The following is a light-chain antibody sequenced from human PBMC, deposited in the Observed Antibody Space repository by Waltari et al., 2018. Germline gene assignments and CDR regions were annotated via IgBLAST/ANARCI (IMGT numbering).Light chain of an antibody. V-gene: IGLV1-47*01. CDR2: RKN. CDR1: TSQIGNMY. CDR3: AAWDDSLSVVV. J-gene: IGLJ2*01. Sequence: QPVPPQPPPASGTPGQSIAISRPGCTSQIGNMYGYWFQPFPGTAPKPLIYRKNQRPSGVPDRFSGSKSGPSASLAISGLQSEDEADYYCAAWDDSLSVVVFGGGTKVTVL.